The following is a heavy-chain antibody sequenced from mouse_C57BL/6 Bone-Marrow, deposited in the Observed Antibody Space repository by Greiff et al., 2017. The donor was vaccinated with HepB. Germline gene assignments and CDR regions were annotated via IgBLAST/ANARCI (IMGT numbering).Heavy chain of an antibody. D-gene: IGHD1-1*01. CDR1: GYTFTSYW. J-gene: IGHJ3*01. Sequence: VQLQQPGAELVRPGTSVKLSCKASGYTFTSYWMHWVKQRPGQGLEWIGLIDPSDSYTNYNQKFKGKATMTVDTSSSTAYMQLSSLTSEDSAVYYCARSTDYSVRFAYWCQGTLVTVSA. CDR3: ARSTDYSVRFAY. V-gene: IGHV1-59*01. CDR2: IDPSDSYT.